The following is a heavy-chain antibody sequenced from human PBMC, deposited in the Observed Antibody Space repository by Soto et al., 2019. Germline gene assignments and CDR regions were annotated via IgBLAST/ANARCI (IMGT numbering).Heavy chain of an antibody. CDR1: GFTFSSYW. D-gene: IGHD5-18*01. J-gene: IGHJ5*02. V-gene: IGHV3-7*01. CDR2: IKQDGSEK. Sequence: EVQLVESGGGLVQPGGSLRLSCAASGFTFSSYWMSWVRQAPGKGLEWVANIKQDGSEKYYVDSVKGRFTISRDNDKNSLYLQMNSLRAEDTAVYYCARDLLGYSYGNNWFDPWGQGTLVTVSS. CDR3: ARDLLGYSYGNNWFDP.